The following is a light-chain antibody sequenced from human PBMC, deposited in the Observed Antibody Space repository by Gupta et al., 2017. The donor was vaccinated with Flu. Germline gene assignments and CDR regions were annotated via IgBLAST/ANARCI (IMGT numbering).Light chain of an antibody. J-gene: IGLJ3*02. Sequence: HSVLTQPPSASGTPGQRVTIPCSGSSSNIGSNYLHWYQQLPGTAPKLLIDMNDQRPSGVPDRCAGSSAGTSDYPATRGLRWGEEAEEDGEDWGAGLGVQVFGGGTKMTVL. CDR1: SSNIGSNY. CDR3: EDWGAGLGVQV. V-gene: IGLV1-47*01. CDR2: MND.